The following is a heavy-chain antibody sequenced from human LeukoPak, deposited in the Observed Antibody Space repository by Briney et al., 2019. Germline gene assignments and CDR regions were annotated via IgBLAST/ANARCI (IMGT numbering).Heavy chain of an antibody. CDR1: GFTLSTYV. CDR3: AKDRTYHSDFSAYYFSPPLQHY. D-gene: IGHD3-22*01. V-gene: IGHV3-23*01. CDR2: ISRSGDTT. Sequence: GGSLRLSCAASGFTLSTYVMTWVRQAPGKGLEWVSSISRSGDTTYYGDSVKGRFTISRDNSKNMVYLQMNGLRAEDTAVYYCAKDRTYHSDFSAYYFSPPLQHYWGQGTLVTVSS. J-gene: IGHJ4*02.